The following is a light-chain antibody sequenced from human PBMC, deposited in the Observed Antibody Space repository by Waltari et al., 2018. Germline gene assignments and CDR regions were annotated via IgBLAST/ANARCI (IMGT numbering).Light chain of an antibody. CDR1: QSISHW. CDR2: KAS. V-gene: IGKV1-5*03. J-gene: IGKJ4*01. Sequence: DIQMTQSPSTLSASVGDRVTITCLASQSISHWLAWYQQKPGKAPKRLISKASSLEKEVPSKFSGIVSGTEFTLTITNLQPYDFASFYCQRYDDYPPTFGGGTKVEIK. CDR3: QRYDDYPPT.